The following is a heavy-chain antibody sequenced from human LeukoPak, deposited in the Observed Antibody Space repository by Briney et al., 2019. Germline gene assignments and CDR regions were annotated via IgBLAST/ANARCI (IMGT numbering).Heavy chain of an antibody. Sequence: GGSLRLSCAASGFTFSSYAMSWVRQAPGKGLEWVSTISGSGDSTYYADSVKGRFTISRDISKNTLYLQTNNLRAEDTALYYCAKGAKDYWGQGTLVTVSS. J-gene: IGHJ4*02. V-gene: IGHV3-23*01. CDR2: ISGSGDST. CDR3: AKGAKDY. CDR1: GFTFSSYA.